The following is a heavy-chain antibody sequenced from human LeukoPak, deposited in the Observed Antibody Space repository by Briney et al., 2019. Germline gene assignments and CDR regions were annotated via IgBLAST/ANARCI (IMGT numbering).Heavy chain of an antibody. V-gene: IGHV1-8*01. D-gene: IGHD2-2*02. CDR1: GYTFTSYD. Sequence: ASVKVSCKASGYTFTSYDINWVRRATGQGLEWMGWMNPNSGNTGYAQKFQGRVTMTRNTSISTAYMELSSLRSEDTAVYYCARVPFLGYCSSTSCYSEGYYFDYWGQGTLVTVSS. CDR2: MNPNSGNT. J-gene: IGHJ4*02. CDR3: ARVPFLGYCSSTSCYSEGYYFDY.